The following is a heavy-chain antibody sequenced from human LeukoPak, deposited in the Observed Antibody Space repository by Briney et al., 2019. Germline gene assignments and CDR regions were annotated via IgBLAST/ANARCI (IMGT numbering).Heavy chain of an antibody. CDR1: GFTFSSYS. V-gene: IGHV3-48*01. CDR3: ARDPPAYCGGDCAAGMDV. CDR2: ISSSSSTI. Sequence: GGSLRLSCAASGFTFSSYSMNWVRQAPGKGQEWVSYISSSSSTIYYADTVKGRFTISRDNANNSLYLQMNSLRAEDTAVYYCARDPPAYCGGDCAAGMDVWGKGTTVTVSS. J-gene: IGHJ6*04. D-gene: IGHD2-21*01.